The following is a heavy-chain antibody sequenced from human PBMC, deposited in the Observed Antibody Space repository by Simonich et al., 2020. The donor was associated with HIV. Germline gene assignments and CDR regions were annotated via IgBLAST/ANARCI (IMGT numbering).Heavy chain of an antibody. J-gene: IGHJ4*02. Sequence: EVQLVESGGGLVQPGRSLRLSCAASGFTFDDYAMHWVRQAPGKGLGWVQGISWNRVDIGKAGSVKGRLTISRDNAKNSLYLQMNSLRAEDTALYYCAKDKGAYYGSGSPVYWGQGTLVTVSS. V-gene: IGHV3-9*01. CDR3: AKDKGAYYGSGSPVY. CDR1: GFTFDDYA. CDR2: ISWNRVDI. D-gene: IGHD3-10*01.